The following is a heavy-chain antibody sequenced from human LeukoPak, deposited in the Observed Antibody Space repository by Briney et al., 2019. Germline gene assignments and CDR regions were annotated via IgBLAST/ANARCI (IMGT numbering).Heavy chain of an antibody. Sequence: ASVKVSCKTSGYTFTNYGISWVRQAPGLGLEWMGWISAYNGNTNYAQKVQGRVTMTTDTSTSTAYMELRSLRFDDTAVYYCARDQSVRLLQTSSTYFKHVFAIWGQGSLVTVSS. CDR2: ISAYNGNT. V-gene: IGHV1-18*01. J-gene: IGHJ3*02. CDR1: GYTFTNYG. CDR3: ARDQSVRLLQTSSTYFKHVFAI. D-gene: IGHD6-13*01.